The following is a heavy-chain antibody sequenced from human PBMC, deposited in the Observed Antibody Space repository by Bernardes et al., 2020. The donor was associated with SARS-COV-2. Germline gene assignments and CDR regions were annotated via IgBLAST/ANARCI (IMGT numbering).Heavy chain of an antibody. CDR2: MFHSGST. D-gene: IGHD6-13*01. Sequence: SETLSLTCTVSGGSISSDSYYWGWIRQPPGTGLEWIGSMFHSGSTYYNPSLKSRVTMSVDTSKNQFSLKLSSVTAADTAVYYCAGAPMFAGSWGRNWFDPWGQGTLVTVSS. CDR1: GGSISSDSYY. CDR3: AGAPMFAGSWGRNWFDP. V-gene: IGHV4-39*01. J-gene: IGHJ5*02.